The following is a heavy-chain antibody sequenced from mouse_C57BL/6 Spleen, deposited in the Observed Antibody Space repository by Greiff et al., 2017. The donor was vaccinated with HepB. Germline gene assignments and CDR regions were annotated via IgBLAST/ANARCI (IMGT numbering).Heavy chain of an antibody. CDR1: GYTFTSYW. J-gene: IGHJ4*01. CDR3: ARGPYGSSPMDY. Sequence: VQLQQSGAELVMPGASVKLSCKASGYTFTSYWMHWVKQRPGQGLEWIGEIDPSDSYTNYNQKFKGKSTLTVDKSSSTAYMQLSSLTSEDSAVYYRARGPYGSSPMDYWGQGTSVTVSS. V-gene: IGHV1-69*01. D-gene: IGHD1-1*01. CDR2: IDPSDSYT.